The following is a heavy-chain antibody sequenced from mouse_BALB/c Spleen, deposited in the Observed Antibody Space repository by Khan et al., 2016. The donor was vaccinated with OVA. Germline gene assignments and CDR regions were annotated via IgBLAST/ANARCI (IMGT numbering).Heavy chain of an antibody. V-gene: IGHV5-9-3*01. J-gene: IGHJ2*01. CDR1: GFSFSSYS. D-gene: IGHD1-1*01. Sequence: EVELVESGGGLVRPGGSLKLSCAASGFSFSSYSMSWVRQTPEKRLEWVATISSGGSYTYYPDSVKGRFTISRDNAKNTLYLQVNSLRSEDTAMYYCAGQRGYYGSSPYFDYWGQGTTLTVSS. CDR3: AGQRGYYGSSPYFDY. CDR2: ISSGGSYT.